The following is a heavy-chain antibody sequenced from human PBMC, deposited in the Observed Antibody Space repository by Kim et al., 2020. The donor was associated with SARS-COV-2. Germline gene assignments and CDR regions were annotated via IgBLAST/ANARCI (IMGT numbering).Heavy chain of an antibody. Sequence: SVKVSCKASGGTFSSYAISWVRQAPGQGLEWMGGIIPIFGTANYAQKFQGRVTITADESTSTAYMELSSLRSEDTAVYYCARDWAMVRGLLDYWGQGTLVTVSS. D-gene: IGHD3-10*01. CDR3: ARDWAMVRGLLDY. J-gene: IGHJ4*02. V-gene: IGHV1-69*13. CDR1: GGTFSSYA. CDR2: IIPIFGTA.